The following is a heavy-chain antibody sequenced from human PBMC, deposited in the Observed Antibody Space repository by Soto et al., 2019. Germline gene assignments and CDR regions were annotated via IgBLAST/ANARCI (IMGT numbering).Heavy chain of an antibody. J-gene: IGHJ4*02. Sequence: ACVKVSCTASGYAFTGNYIHWLWQAPGQGLEWMALINPTTGGTNYAQKFQGRVTMTWDTSISTAYMELSRLPSDDTAVYYSESISSGGYDIAFDYWAQGTLVTVSS. CDR1: GYAFTGNY. D-gene: IGHD6-19*01. V-gene: IGHV1-2*02. CDR3: ESISSGGYDIAFDY. CDR2: INPTTGGT.